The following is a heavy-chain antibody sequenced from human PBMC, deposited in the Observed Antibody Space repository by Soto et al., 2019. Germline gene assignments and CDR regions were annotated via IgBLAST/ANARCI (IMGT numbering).Heavy chain of an antibody. CDR3: VKDSVVTAGCGFDP. CDR1: GFTFSRYA. D-gene: IGHD2-15*01. Sequence: EVQLLESGGGLVQPGGSLRLSCAASGFTFSRYAMSWVRQAPGKGLEWVSDISGSGGSTYYADSVKGRLTISRDNSKNALFLQMNRHRAEGKGGYFFVKDSVVTAGCGFDPWGQGTLVTVSS. CDR2: ISGSGGST. V-gene: IGHV3-23*01. J-gene: IGHJ5*02.